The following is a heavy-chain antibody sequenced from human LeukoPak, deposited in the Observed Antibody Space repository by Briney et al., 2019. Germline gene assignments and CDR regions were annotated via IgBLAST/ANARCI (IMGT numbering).Heavy chain of an antibody. J-gene: IGHJ4*02. V-gene: IGHV4-34*01. D-gene: IGHD4-17*01. Sequence: PSETLSLTCAVYGGSFSGYYWSWIRQPPGKGLEWIGEINHSGSTNYNPSLKSRVTISADTSKNQFSLKLSSVTAADTAVYYCARGGDYGREYFDYWGQGTLVTVSS. CDR1: GGSFSGYY. CDR3: ARGGDYGREYFDY. CDR2: INHSGST.